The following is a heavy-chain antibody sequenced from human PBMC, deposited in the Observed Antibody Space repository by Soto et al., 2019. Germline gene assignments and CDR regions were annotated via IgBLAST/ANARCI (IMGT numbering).Heavy chain of an antibody. CDR3: ATRSPAFDY. J-gene: IGHJ4*02. CDR2: IRTDKGKT. V-gene: IGHV1-18*01. CDR1: GYTFTSYG. Sequence: QVQLVQSGPEVKKPGASVKVSCKTSGYTFTSYGISWVRQAPGQGLEWMGWIRTDKGKTNYAQKFQGRLTMATDTSTSTAYMNLRSLRSDDTAVYYCATRSPAFDYWGQGTLVIVSS.